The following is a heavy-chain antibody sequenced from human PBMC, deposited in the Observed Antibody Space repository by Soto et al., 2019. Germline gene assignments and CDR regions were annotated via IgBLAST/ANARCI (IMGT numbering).Heavy chain of an antibody. J-gene: IGHJ4*02. CDR3: ARDYGDNLSYYFDY. V-gene: IGHV4-28*03. D-gene: IGHD4-17*01. CDR2: IYYSGTT. CDR1: GGSISSSNW. Sequence: PSETLSLTCAVSGGSISSSNWWGWIRQPPGKGLEWIGYIYYSGTTYYNPSLKSRVTISVDTSKNQFSLKLSSVTAADTAVYYCARDYGDNLSYYFDYWGQGTLVTVSS.